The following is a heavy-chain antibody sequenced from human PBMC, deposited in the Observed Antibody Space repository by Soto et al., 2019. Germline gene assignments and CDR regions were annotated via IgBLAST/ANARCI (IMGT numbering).Heavy chain of an antibody. CDR1: GYTFSSYG. Sequence: QVQLVQSGAEVKKPGASVRVSCKASGYTFSSYGISWVRQAPGQGLEWMGWISGFNGNTKESEKLQGRVTLTTDTAANTAHMELRGLRSDDTAVYYCARASAYSTPGSFDNWGQGTLVTVSS. D-gene: IGHD6-13*01. J-gene: IGHJ4*02. V-gene: IGHV1-18*01. CDR3: ARASAYSTPGSFDN. CDR2: ISGFNGNT.